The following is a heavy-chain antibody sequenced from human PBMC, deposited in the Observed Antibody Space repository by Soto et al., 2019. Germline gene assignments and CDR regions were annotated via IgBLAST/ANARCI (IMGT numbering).Heavy chain of an antibody. CDR2: IYWNDDT. Sequence: IMLKESGHTLAKPTQTLTVSYNSSGVSLSTSGVGVGWILHPPGKDLEWLALIYWNDDTRYSPSMKSRLTITKDTSKNQVVLTMTNMDPVDTATYYCARARGTYYYDSSGYSGAFDIWGQGTMVTVSS. CDR1: GVSLSTSGVG. V-gene: IGHV2-5*01. D-gene: IGHD3-22*01. J-gene: IGHJ3*02. CDR3: ARARGTYYYDSSGYSGAFDI.